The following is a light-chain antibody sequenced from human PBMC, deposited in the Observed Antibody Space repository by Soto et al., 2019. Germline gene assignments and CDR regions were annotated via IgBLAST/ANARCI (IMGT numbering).Light chain of an antibody. V-gene: IGLV2-8*01. CDR1: SSDVGGYNY. Sequence: QSVLTQPPSASGSPGQSVTISCTGTSSDVGGYNYVSWYQQHPGKAPKLMTYEVNKRPSGVPDRFSGSKSGNTASLTVSGLQAEDEADYYCSSHSGSNLVVFGGGTKLTVL. J-gene: IGLJ2*01. CDR3: SSHSGSNLVV. CDR2: EVN.